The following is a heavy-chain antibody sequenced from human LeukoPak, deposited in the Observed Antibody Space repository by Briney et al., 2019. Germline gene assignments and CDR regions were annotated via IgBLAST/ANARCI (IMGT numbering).Heavy chain of an antibody. CDR3: ARRDVVVPAAPYNNWFDP. CDR2: INHSGST. J-gene: IGHJ5*02. CDR1: GGSFSGYY. V-gene: IGHV4-34*01. D-gene: IGHD2-2*01. Sequence: SETLSLTCAVYGGSFSGYYWSWIRQPPGKGLEWIGEINHSGSTNYNPSLKSRVTISVDTSKNQFSLKLSSVTAADTAVYYCARRDVVVPAAPYNNWFDPWGQGTLVTVSS.